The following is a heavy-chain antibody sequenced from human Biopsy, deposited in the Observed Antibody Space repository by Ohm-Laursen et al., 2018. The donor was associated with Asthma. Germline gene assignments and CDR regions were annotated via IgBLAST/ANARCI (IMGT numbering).Heavy chain of an antibody. V-gene: IGHV1-18*01. J-gene: IGHJ6*02. CDR3: ARAVDYSHYYGIDV. CDR1: GYTFNIAC. Sequence: GASVKVSCKTSGYTFNIACITCARHAPGQWLEWLGWISVYNGNTKVAQKLQDRVTMITDTSTSTAYMELRSLRSDDTSVYFCARAVDYSHYYGIDVWGQGTTVTVS. CDR2: ISVYNGNT. D-gene: IGHD3-10*01.